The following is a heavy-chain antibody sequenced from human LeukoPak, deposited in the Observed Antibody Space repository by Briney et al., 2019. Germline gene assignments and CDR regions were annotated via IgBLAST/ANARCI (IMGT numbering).Heavy chain of an antibody. V-gene: IGHV3-23*01. J-gene: IGHJ4*02. Sequence: GGSLRLSCAASGFTFSSYGMHWVRQAPGKGLEWVSAISGSGGSTYYADSVKGRFTISRDNSKNTLYLQMNSLRAEDTAVYYCAKDVQQLASYYFDYWGQGTLVTVSS. D-gene: IGHD6-13*01. CDR3: AKDVQQLASYYFDY. CDR2: ISGSGGST. CDR1: GFTFSSYG.